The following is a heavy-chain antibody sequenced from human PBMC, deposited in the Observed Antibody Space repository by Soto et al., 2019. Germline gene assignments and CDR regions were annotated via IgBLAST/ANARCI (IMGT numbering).Heavy chain of an antibody. Sequence: PGGSLRLSCAASGFTFSSYAMHWVRQAPGKGLEWVAVISYDGSNKYYADSVKGRFTISRDNSKNTLYLQMNSLRAEDTAVYYCARDFGSTLDYWGQGTLVTSPQ. V-gene: IGHV3-30-3*01. CDR1: GFTFSSYA. J-gene: IGHJ4*02. CDR2: ISYDGSNK. CDR3: ARDFGSTLDY. D-gene: IGHD3-10*01.